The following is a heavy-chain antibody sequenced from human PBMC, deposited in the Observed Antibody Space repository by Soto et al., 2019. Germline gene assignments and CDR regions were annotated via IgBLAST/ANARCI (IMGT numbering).Heavy chain of an antibody. CDR3: ARDPYYYDVHYYFDY. J-gene: IGHJ4*02. CDR1: GFTFSSYG. V-gene: IGHV3-33*01. CDR2: IWYDGSNK. Sequence: PGGSLRLSCAASGFTFSSYGMHWVRQAPGKGLEWVAVIWYDGSNKYYADSVKGRFTISRDNSKNTLYLQMNSLRAEDTAVYYCARDPYYYDVHYYFDYWGQGTLVTVSS. D-gene: IGHD3-22*01.